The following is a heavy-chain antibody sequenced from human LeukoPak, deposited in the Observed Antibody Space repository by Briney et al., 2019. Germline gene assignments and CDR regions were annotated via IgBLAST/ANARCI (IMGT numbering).Heavy chain of an antibody. CDR2: INPNSGAA. D-gene: IGHD2-21*01. Sequence: ASVKVSCKTSESTFSDAYIHWVRQAPGQGLEWMAWINPNSGAANYTQKLQGRLTVTWDTSIKTAYMELSSLRSDDTAVYFCVRAYWFWGQGTLVTVSS. V-gene: IGHV1-2*02. CDR1: ESTFSDAY. CDR3: VRAYWF. J-gene: IGHJ3*01.